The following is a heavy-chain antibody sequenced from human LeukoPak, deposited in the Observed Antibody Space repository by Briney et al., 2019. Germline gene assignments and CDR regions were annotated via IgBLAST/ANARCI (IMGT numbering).Heavy chain of an antibody. J-gene: IGHJ4*02. CDR1: GFTFSSYA. D-gene: IGHD3-9*01. CDR3: ARGLRYFDWLDVGY. CDR2: ISYDGSNK. Sequence: PGGSLRLSCAASGFTFSSYAMHWVRQAPGKGLEWVAVISYDGSNKYYADSVKGRFTISRDNSKNTLYLQMNSLRAEDTAVYYCARGLRYFDWLDVGYWGQGTLVTVSS. V-gene: IGHV3-30-3*01.